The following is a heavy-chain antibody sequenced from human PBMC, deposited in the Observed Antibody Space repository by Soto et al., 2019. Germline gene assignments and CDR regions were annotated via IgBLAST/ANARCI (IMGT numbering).Heavy chain of an antibody. J-gene: IGHJ6*02. Sequence: QVQLVESGGGEVQPGRSLTISCAASGFTFSTYGMHWVGQTPGKWLEWVAVISYDGTNKLYSDSVKGRFTISRDNFKNTLTLQMNSLRADDTAVYSCAKDLQSYGDYAYYCYGMDVWGLGTRVTVSS. CDR2: ISYDGTNK. V-gene: IGHV3-30*18. D-gene: IGHD4-17*01. CDR3: AKDLQSYGDYAYYCYGMDV. CDR1: GFTFSTYG.